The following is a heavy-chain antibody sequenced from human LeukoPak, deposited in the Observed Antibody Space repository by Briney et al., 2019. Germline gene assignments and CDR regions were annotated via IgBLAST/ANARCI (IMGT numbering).Heavy chain of an antibody. Sequence: PSQTLSLTCTVSGGSISTGSYCWSWIRQTAGKGLEWIGHIYTSGNTNYNPSLKSRVTISVDTSKNQFSLKLSSVTAADTAVYYCATRGSSSWLFDYWGQGTLVTVSS. V-gene: IGHV4-61*09. CDR1: GGSISTGSYC. CDR3: ATRGSSSWLFDY. D-gene: IGHD6-13*01. CDR2: IYTSGNT. J-gene: IGHJ4*02.